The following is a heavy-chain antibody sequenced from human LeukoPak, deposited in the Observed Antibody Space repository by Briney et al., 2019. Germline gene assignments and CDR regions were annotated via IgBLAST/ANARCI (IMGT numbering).Heavy chain of an antibody. CDR3: ARHVGAPWSIPSYVRMFDY. CDR1: GGSFSGYY. D-gene: IGHD3-10*01. V-gene: IGHV4-34*01. Sequence: SETLSLTCAVYGGSFSGYYWSWIRQPPGKGLEWIGEINHSGSTNYNPSLKSRVTISVDTSKNQFSLKLSSVTAADTAVYYCARHVGAPWSIPSYVRMFDYWGQGTLVTVSS. J-gene: IGHJ4*02. CDR2: INHSGST.